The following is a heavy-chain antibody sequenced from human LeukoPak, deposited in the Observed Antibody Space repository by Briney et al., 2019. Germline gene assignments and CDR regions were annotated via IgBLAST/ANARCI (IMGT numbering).Heavy chain of an antibody. CDR3: AKPSYYDFWSASLGWFDP. CDR2: ISGSGGST. Sequence: PGGSLRLSCAASGFTFSSYAMSWVRQAPGKGLEWVSAISGSGGSTYYADSVKGRFTISRDNSKNTLYLQMTSLRAEDTAVYYCAKPSYYDFWSASLGWFDPWGQGTLVTVSS. V-gene: IGHV3-23*01. J-gene: IGHJ5*02. D-gene: IGHD3-3*01. CDR1: GFTFSSYA.